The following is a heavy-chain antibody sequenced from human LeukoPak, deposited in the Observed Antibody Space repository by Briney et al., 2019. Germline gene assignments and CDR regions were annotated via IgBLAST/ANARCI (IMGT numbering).Heavy chain of an antibody. D-gene: IGHD3-9*01. J-gene: IGHJ6*02. V-gene: IGHV4-30-4*01. Sequence: SETLSLTCTVSGGSISSGDYYWRWLRQPPGTGLEWIGYIYYSGSTYYNPSLKSRVTISVDTSKNQFSLKLSSVTAADTAVYCCARDSRYDILTRHYYYGMDVWGQGTTVTVSS. CDR3: ARDSRYDILTRHYYYGMDV. CDR1: GGSISSGDYY. CDR2: IYYSGST.